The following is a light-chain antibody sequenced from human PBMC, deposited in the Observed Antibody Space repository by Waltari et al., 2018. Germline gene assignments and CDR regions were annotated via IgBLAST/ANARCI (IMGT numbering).Light chain of an antibody. CDR2: TNN. Sequence: SVLTHAPSASGTPGPRAPIACSGRRSNIGNNSVYLYQHLHGTTPRLLIYTNNQRPWEGPDRFSGSKSGTSASLAISGLRSEDEADYYCATWDDSLNVPVIFGGGTQLTVL. CDR1: RSNIGNNS. J-gene: IGLJ2*01. V-gene: IGLV1-47*01. CDR3: ATWDDSLNVPVI.